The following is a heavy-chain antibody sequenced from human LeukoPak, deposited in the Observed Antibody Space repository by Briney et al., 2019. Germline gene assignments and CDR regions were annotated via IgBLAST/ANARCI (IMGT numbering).Heavy chain of an antibody. Sequence: ASVKVSCKASGYTFTGYYMHWVRQAPGQGLEWMGWINPNSGGTNYAQKFQGRVTMTRDTSISTAYMELSRLGSDDTAVYYCARGAQRGAVAGTDYWGQGTLVTASS. J-gene: IGHJ4*02. D-gene: IGHD6-19*01. CDR1: GYTFTGYY. V-gene: IGHV1-2*02. CDR3: ARGAQRGAVAGTDY. CDR2: INPNSGGT.